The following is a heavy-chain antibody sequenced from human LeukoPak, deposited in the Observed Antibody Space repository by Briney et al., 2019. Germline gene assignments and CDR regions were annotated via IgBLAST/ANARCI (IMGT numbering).Heavy chain of an antibody. CDR2: ITTSTGKP. J-gene: IGHJ4*02. V-gene: IGHV7-4-1*02. D-gene: IGHD3-16*01. Sequence: VSVKVSCKASGYTFTVYSINWLRQAPGQGLEWMGWITTSTGKPTYAQGFTGRFVFSLDTSVSTTYLHINSLKAEDTAVYYCARDASMINFDYWGQGSLVTVSS. CDR3: ARDASMINFDY. CDR1: GYTFTVYS.